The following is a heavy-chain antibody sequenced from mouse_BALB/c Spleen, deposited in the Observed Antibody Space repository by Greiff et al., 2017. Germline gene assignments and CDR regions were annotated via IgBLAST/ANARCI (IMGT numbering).Heavy chain of an antibody. V-gene: IGHV2-9*02. D-gene: IGHD3-2*02. CDR1: GFSLTSYG. CDR2: IWAGGST. CDR3: ARDQVMDY. Sequence: QVQLKESGPGLVAPSQSLSITCTVSGFSLTSYGVHWVRQPSGKGLEWLGVIWAGGSTNYNSALMSRLSISKDNSKSQVFLKMNSLQTDDTAMYYCARDQVMDYWGQGTSVTVSS. J-gene: IGHJ4*01.